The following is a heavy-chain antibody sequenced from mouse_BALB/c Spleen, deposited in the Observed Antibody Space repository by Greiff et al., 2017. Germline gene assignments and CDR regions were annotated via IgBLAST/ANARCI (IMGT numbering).Heavy chain of an antibody. J-gene: IGHJ3*01. V-gene: IGHV5-17*02. CDR1: GFTFSSFG. Sequence: EVKLMESGGGLVQPGGSRKLSCAASGFTFSSFGMHWVRQAPEKGLEWVAYISSGSSTIYYADTVKGRFTISRDNTKNTLFLQMTSLRSEDTAMYYCASNAWFAYWGQGTLVTVSA. CDR3: ASNAWFAY. CDR2: ISSGSSTI.